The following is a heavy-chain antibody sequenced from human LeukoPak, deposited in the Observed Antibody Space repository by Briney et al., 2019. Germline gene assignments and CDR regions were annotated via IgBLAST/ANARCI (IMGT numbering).Heavy chain of an antibody. V-gene: IGHV1-46*01. J-gene: IGHJ5*02. Sequence: ASVKVSCKASGYTFTSYYMHWVRQAPGQGLEWMGIINPSGGSTSYAQKFQGRVTMTRDMSTSTVYMELSSLRSEDTAVYYCARDAFGGYCSGGSCYSGWFDPWGQGTLVTVSS. D-gene: IGHD2-15*01. CDR2: INPSGGST. CDR3: ARDAFGGYCSGGSCYSGWFDP. CDR1: GYTFTSYY.